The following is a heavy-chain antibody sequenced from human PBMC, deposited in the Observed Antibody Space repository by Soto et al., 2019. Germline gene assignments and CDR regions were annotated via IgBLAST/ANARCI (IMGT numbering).Heavy chain of an antibody. CDR3: ARGGVGHYYDS. CDR1: RESVYISGAA. V-gene: IGHV6-1*01. Sequence: SLSRAFCRESVYISGAALSLKRQSPARGLEWLGRTYYRSKWYNDYAVSVKSRITINPDTSKNQFSLQVNSVTPEDTAVYYCARGGVGHYYDSWGQGTLVTVSS. CDR2: TYYRSKWYN. D-gene: IGHD3-3*01. J-gene: IGHJ5*01.